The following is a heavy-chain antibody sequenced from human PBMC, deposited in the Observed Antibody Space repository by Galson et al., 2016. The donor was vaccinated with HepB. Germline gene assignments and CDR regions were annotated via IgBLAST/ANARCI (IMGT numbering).Heavy chain of an antibody. D-gene: IGHD4-23*01. CDR2: FLYSGST. CDR1: GGSVSSASYY. V-gene: IGHV4-61*01. J-gene: IGHJ2*01. CDR3: ARGGVFNSYWYFDL. Sequence: SETLSLTCSVSGGSVSSASYYWSWIRQPPGKGLEWIGQFLYSGSTNYSPSPKSRVPISLDTSKNQFSLNLSSGTAADTAVYYCARGGVFNSYWYFDLWGRGTLVTVSS.